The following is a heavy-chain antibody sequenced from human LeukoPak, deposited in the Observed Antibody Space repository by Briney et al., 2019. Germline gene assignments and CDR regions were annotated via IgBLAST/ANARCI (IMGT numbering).Heavy chain of an antibody. D-gene: IGHD3-22*01. V-gene: IGHV1-69*13. CDR2: IIPIFGTA. Sequence: GASAKVSCKASGGTFSSYAISWVRQAPGQGLEWMGGIIPIFGTANYAQKFQGRVTITADESTSTAYMELSSLRSEDTAVYYCAREGPLSGYCDYWGQGTLVTVSS. CDR1: GGTFSSYA. J-gene: IGHJ4*02. CDR3: AREGPLSGYCDY.